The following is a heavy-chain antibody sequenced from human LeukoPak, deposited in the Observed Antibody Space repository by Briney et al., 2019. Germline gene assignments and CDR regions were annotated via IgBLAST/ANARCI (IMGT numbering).Heavy chain of an antibody. V-gene: IGHV4-39*07. CDR1: GGSISTTNYY. CDR2: IYYSGST. CDR3: ARDKRSSGYYYVGVGWFDP. J-gene: IGHJ5*02. D-gene: IGHD3-22*01. Sequence: SETLSLTCTVSGGSISTTNYYWGWIRQSPGKGLEWIGSIYYSGSTYYNPSLKSRVTISVDTSKNQFSLKLSSVTAADTAVYYCARDKRSSGYYYVGVGWFDPWGQGTLVTVSS.